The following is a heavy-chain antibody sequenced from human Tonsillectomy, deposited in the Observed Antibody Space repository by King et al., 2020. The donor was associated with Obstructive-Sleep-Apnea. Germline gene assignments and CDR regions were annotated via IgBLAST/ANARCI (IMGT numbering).Heavy chain of an antibody. CDR3: ARDRGSWGSESQV. V-gene: IGHV4-31*03. D-gene: IGHD3-10*01. J-gene: IGHJ4*02. Sequence: VQLQESGPGLVKPSQTLSLTCTVSGGSISSGGYYWSWIRQHPGKGLEWIGYIYYSGNTYYNPSLKSRVIMSVDTSKNQFSLKLTSMTAADTAVYYCARDRGSWGSESQVWGQGTQVAVSS. CDR1: GGSISSGGYY. CDR2: IYYSGNT.